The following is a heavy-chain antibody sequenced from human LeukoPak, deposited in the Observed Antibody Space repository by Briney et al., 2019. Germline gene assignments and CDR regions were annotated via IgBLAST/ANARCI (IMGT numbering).Heavy chain of an antibody. CDR1: RYIFTRYY. J-gene: IGHJ4*02. V-gene: IGHV1-46*01. CDR2: INPSGGNT. CDR3: AKDKGLLDY. D-gene: IGHD2/OR15-2a*01. Sequence: ASVKVSCKASRYIFTRYYIHWVRQAPGQGLEWMGMINPSGGNTTYSQKFRGRVTMTRDTSTSTVLMELSGVRPDDTAVYYCAKDKGLLDYWGQGTLVVVSS.